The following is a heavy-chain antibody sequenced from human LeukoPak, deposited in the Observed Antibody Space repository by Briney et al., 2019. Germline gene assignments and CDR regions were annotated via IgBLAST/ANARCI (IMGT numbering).Heavy chain of an antibody. CDR2: IYSSGSA. J-gene: IGHJ4*02. D-gene: IGHD3-22*01. CDR1: GGSISSNNYY. V-gene: IGHV4-39*07. CDR3: ARHVFSGLFFDY. Sequence: SDTLSLTCTVSGGSISSNNYYWAWIRQPPGKGLQWIGSIYSSGSASYNPSLKSRVSIVLDTSKNQFSLKVTSVTAADTAVYYCARHVFSGLFFDYWGQGTLVTVSS.